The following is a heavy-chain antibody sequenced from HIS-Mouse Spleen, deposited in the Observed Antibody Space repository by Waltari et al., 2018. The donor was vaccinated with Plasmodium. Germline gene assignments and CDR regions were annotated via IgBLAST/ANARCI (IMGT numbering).Heavy chain of an antibody. V-gene: IGHV3-7*01. Sequence: VQLVEPGGGLVQPGGSLRLSCATSGFTVSSYWMSWVRQAPGKGLEWVANIKQDGSEKYYVDSVKGRFTISRDNAKNSLYLQMNSLRAEDTAVYYCASSWYWYFDLWGRGTLVTVSS. J-gene: IGHJ2*01. D-gene: IGHD6-13*01. CDR2: IKQDGSEK. CDR3: ASSWYWYFDL. CDR1: GFTVSSYW.